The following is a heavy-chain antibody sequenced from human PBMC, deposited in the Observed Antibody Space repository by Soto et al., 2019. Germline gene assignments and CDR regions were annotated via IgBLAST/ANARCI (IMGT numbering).Heavy chain of an antibody. J-gene: IGHJ4*02. D-gene: IGHD2-8*01. CDR2: VHNSGST. CDR3: ARGTGNALMVYADF. V-gene: IGHV4-31*03. CDR1: GDSISSGGYY. Sequence: QVQLQESGPGLVKPSQTLSLTCIVSGDSISSGGYYWSWIRQSAGKGLEWLGYVHNSGSTYYNPSLKSRVTISVDTSKSQFFLKLSSVTAADTALYYWARGTGNALMVYADFWGQGTLVTVSS.